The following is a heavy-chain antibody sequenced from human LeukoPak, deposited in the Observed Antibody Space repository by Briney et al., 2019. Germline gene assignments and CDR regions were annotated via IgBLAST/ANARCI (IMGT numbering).Heavy chain of an antibody. Sequence: GRSLRLSCAASGFTFTSYTMHWVRQAPGKGLQWAALISSDGLIKNYADSVRGRFTISRDNSKNTLYLQMNSLRAEDTAVYYCARRYDSSGYYREYWYFDLWGRGTLVTVSS. CDR3: ARRYDSSGYYREYWYFDL. D-gene: IGHD3-22*01. CDR2: ISSDGLIK. CDR1: GFTFTSYT. J-gene: IGHJ2*01. V-gene: IGHV3-30-3*01.